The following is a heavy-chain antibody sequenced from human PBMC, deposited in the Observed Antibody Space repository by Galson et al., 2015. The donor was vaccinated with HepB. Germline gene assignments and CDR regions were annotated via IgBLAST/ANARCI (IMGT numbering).Heavy chain of an antibody. CDR2: IYYSGST. CDR1: GGSISSYY. CDR3: ARVSIAAAGTWFDY. Sequence: ETLSLTCTVSGGSISSYYWSWIRQPPVKGLEWIGYIYYSGSTNYNPSLKSRVTISVDTSKNQFSLKLSSVTAADTAVYYCARVSIAAAGTWFDYWGQGTLVTVSS. J-gene: IGHJ4*02. V-gene: IGHV4-59*01. D-gene: IGHD6-13*01.